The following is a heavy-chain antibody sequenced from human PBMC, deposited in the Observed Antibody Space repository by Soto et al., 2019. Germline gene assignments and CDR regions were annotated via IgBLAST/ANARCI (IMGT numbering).Heavy chain of an antibody. Sequence: SETLSLTCAVSGGSISSSNWWSWVRQPPGKGLEWIGEIHHSGRTNYNPSLKSRVTILVDKSKNQFSLELSSVTAADTAVYYCARGGDWQFDYWGQGTLVTVSS. CDR3: ARGGDWQFDY. CDR2: IHHSGRT. J-gene: IGHJ4*02. V-gene: IGHV4-4*02. D-gene: IGHD2-21*02. CDR1: GGSISSSNW.